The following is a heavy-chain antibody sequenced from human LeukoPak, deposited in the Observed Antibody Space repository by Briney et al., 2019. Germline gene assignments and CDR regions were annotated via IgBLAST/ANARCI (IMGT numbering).Heavy chain of an antibody. V-gene: IGHV1-69*13. D-gene: IGHD2-2*02. CDR1: GGTFSSYA. J-gene: IGHJ5*02. CDR3: ARDHCSSTSCYTSSWFDP. CDR2: IIPIFGTA. Sequence: ASVKVSCKASGGTFSSYAISWVRQAPGQGLEWMGGIIPIFGTANYAQKFQGRVTITADESTSTAYMELSSLRSEDTAVYYCARDHCSSTSCYTSSWFDPWGQGTLVTVSS.